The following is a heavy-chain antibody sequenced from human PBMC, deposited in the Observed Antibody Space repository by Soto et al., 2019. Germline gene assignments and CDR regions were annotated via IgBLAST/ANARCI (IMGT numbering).Heavy chain of an antibody. V-gene: IGHV4-59*08. J-gene: IGHJ6*03. CDR3: ARSSPSTLFGAGYYMDV. Sequence: QVQLQESGPGLVKPSETLSLTCTVSGVSISSYYWSWIRQPPGKGLEWIGYIYYSGSTNYNPSLKSRVTISVDTSKNQVSLKLSSVTAADTAVYYCARSSPSTLFGAGYYMDVWGKGTTVTVSS. CDR1: GVSISSYY. D-gene: IGHD3-3*01. CDR2: IYYSGST.